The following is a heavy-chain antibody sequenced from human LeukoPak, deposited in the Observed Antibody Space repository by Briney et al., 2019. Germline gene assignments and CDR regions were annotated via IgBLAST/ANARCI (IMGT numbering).Heavy chain of an antibody. CDR2: ISSSGDGT. D-gene: IGHD2-15*01. J-gene: IGHJ1*01. V-gene: IGHV3-23*01. Sequence: GGSLRLSCAASGFSFSTYAMSWVRQAPGKGLEWVSSISSSGDGTYYADAVKGRFTISRDNSKNTLYLQMNSLRAEDTAVYYCVEDVVVIVAAKPGIWGQGTLVAVSS. CDR3: VEDVVVIVAAKPGI. CDR1: GFSFSTYA.